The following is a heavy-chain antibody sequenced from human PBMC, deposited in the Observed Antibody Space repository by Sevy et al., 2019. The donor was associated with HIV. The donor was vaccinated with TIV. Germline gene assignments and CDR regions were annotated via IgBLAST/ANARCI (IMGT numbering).Heavy chain of an antibody. V-gene: IGHV3-21*01. J-gene: IGHJ6*02. Sequence: GGSLRLSCAASGFTFSSYSMNWVRQAPGKGLEWVSSISSSSSYIYYADSVKGRFTISRDNAKNSLYLQMNSLRAEDTAVYYCARDLVSQQLGPGTYYYYGMDVWVQGTTVTVSS. CDR3: ARDLVSQQLGPGTYYYYGMDV. D-gene: IGHD6-13*01. CDR1: GFTFSSYS. CDR2: ISSSSSYI.